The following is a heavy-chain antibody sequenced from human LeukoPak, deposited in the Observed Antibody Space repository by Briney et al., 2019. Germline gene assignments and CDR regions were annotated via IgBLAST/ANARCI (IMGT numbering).Heavy chain of an antibody. V-gene: IGHV3-23*01. J-gene: IGHJ5*02. D-gene: IGHD6-19*01. CDR3: ARTKGWYGGA. Sequence: RAGGSLRLSCTASGFTFGDYATSWVRQAPGKGLEWVSAISGSGGSTYYADSVKGRFTISRDNSKNTLYLQMNSLRAEDTAVYYCARTKGWYGGAWGQGTLVTVSS. CDR1: GFTFGDYA. CDR2: ISGSGGST.